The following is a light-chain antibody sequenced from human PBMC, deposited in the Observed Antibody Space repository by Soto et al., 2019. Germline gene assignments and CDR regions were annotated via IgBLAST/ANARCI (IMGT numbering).Light chain of an antibody. Sequence: IVFTQSPAILSLSPGERATLSCRASQSVNTFLAWYQQKPGQAPRLLIYDASNRATGIPPRFSGSGSGTDFTLTISSLEPEDFVFYYCQQRSNWGITFGQGTRLEMK. CDR1: QSVNTF. CDR3: QQRSNWGIT. V-gene: IGKV3-11*01. J-gene: IGKJ5*01. CDR2: DAS.